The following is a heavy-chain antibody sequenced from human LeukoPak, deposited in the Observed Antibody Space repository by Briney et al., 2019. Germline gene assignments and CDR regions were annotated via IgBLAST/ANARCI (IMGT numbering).Heavy chain of an antibody. CDR1: GFTFSSYG. D-gene: IGHD3-22*01. CDR2: IWYDGSNK. J-gene: IGHJ4*02. Sequence: KTGGSLRLSCAASGFTFSSYGMHWVRQAPGKGLEWVAVIWYDGSNKYYADSVKGRFTISRDNSKNTLYLQMNSLRAEDTAVYYCPRGERGYYDSSGYYTFDYWGQGTLVTVSS. CDR3: PRGERGYYDSSGYYTFDY. V-gene: IGHV3-33*01.